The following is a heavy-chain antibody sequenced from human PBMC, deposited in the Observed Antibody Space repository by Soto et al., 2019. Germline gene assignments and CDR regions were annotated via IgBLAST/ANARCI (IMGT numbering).Heavy chain of an antibody. CDR2: IGPESGAT. CDR3: GGGRSGQIVVFY. J-gene: IGHJ4*02. Sequence: AASVKVSCQASGYTFTCHYIHWVRQAPEQGPEWMGEIGPESGATRYAQRFQGRVTMTRDMSITTVYMELNNLSPDDTAVYYCGGGRSGQIVVFYWGQGTPVTVSS. V-gene: IGHV1-2*02. D-gene: IGHD1-26*01. CDR1: GYTFTCHY.